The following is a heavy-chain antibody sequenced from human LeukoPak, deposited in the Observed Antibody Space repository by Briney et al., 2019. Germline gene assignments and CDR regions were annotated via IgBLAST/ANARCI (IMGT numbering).Heavy chain of an antibody. V-gene: IGHV3-30*01. CDR2: ISNDGNNK. CDR3: ARIGSSSWAKPLHFDY. D-gene: IGHD6-13*01. Sequence: GGALRLSCAASGVTFSSDAIHWVRQAPGKGLEWVALISNDGNNKYYADSVRGRFTISIDNSKNTLYLQMNSLRTEDTAVYYCARIGSSSWAKPLHFDYWGQGTLVTVSS. J-gene: IGHJ4*02. CDR1: GVTFSSDA.